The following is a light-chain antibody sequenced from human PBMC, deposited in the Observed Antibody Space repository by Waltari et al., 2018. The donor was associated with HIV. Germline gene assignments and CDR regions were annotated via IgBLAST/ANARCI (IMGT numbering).Light chain of an antibody. CDR3: QSSDSIIAV. CDR1: SRSITRYY. J-gene: IGLJ3*02. V-gene: IGLV6-57*03. Sequence: NFVLTQPHSASESPGKTVPISCTRSSRSITRYYVQWYQQRPGSAPIIVIYEDSERPSGVPDRFSASIDSSSNTASLTISGLKTEDEADYYCQSSDSIIAVFGGGTKLTVL. CDR2: EDS.